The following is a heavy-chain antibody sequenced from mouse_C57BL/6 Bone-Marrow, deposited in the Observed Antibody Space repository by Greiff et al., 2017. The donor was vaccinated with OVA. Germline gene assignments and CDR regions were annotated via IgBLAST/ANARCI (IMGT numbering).Heavy chain of an antibody. V-gene: IGHV1-69*01. CDR3: ARGNGYDVGTWFAY. CDR2: IDPSDSYT. D-gene: IGHD2-2*01. Sequence: QVQLQQPGAELVMPGASVKLSCKASGYTFTSYWMHWVKQRPGKGLEWIGEIDPSDSYTNYNQKFKGKSTLTVDKSSSTAYMQLSSLTSEDSAVFYCARGNGYDVGTWFAYWGQGTRVTVTA. CDR1: GYTFTSYW. J-gene: IGHJ3*01.